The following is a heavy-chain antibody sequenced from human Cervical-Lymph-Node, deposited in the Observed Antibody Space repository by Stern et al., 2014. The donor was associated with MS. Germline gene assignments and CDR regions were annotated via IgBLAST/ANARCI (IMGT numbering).Heavy chain of an antibody. J-gene: IGHJ5*01. Sequence: QVQLVQSGAEVKKPGSSVTVSCKASGGTFSSTYAITWMRQPPAQGLEGMGRIITILGLPFYAQKFQGRVTITADTSTSTAYMGLSSLRAEDTAVYYCARGAVSNRAAATLHNLFDSWGQGTLVTVSS. V-gene: IGHV1-69*04. CDR3: ARGAVSNRAAATLHNLFDS. CDR2: IITILGLP. CDR1: GGTFSSTYA. D-gene: IGHD2-15*01.